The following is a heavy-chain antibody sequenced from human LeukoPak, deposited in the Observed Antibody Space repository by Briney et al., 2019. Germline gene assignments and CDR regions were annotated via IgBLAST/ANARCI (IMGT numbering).Heavy chain of an antibody. D-gene: IGHD1-26*01. Sequence: GGSLRLSCAASGFTFSSYAMSWVRQAPGKGLEWVSAISGSGGSTYYADSVKGRFTISRDNSKNTLYLQMNSLRAEDTAVYYCAKVRLNSGSYYGEYYFDYWGQGTLVTASS. J-gene: IGHJ4*02. CDR1: GFTFSSYA. V-gene: IGHV3-23*01. CDR3: AKVRLNSGSYYGEYYFDY. CDR2: ISGSGGST.